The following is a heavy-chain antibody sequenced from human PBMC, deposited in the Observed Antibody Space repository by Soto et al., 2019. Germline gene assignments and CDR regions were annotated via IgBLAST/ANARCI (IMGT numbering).Heavy chain of an antibody. CDR3: ARVEGRIAADGIYYFDH. V-gene: IGHV4-59*01. Sequence: SVPLCDQCIFAGGSSSSYYWSLIRQPPGKGLEWIGYISYSVSTNYNPSLKSRVTISVDTSKNQFSLNLSSVTAADPAVYYCARVEGRIAADGIYYFDHSGQGTLDTVSS. CDR2: ISYSVST. J-gene: IGHJ4*02. CDR1: GGSSSSYY. D-gene: IGHD6-13*01.